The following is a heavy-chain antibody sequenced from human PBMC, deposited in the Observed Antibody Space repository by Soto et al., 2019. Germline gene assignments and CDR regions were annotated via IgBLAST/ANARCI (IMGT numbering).Heavy chain of an antibody. D-gene: IGHD6-19*01. CDR2: TYYRSNWRH. CDR1: GDSVSSNTAA. J-gene: IGHJ4*02. CDR3: VRGVAGSGFDL. Sequence: SQTLSLTCAISGDSVSSNTAAWNRIRSSPSRGLEWLGRTYYRSNWRHDYAVSVKSRITVNPGTSKNHFSLQLNSVTPDDTAVYYCVRGVAGSGFDLWGQGTLVTVSS. V-gene: IGHV6-1*01.